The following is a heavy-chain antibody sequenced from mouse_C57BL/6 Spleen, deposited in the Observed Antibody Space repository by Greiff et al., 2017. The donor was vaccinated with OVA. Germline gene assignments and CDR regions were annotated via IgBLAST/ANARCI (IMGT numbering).Heavy chain of an antibody. CDR1: GYTFTSYW. V-gene: IGHV1-59*01. CDR3: ARGDYGEAY. J-gene: IGHJ2*01. D-gene: IGHD2-4*01. CDR2: IDPSDSYT. Sequence: QVQLKQPGAELVRPGTSVKLSCKASGYTFTSYWMHWVKQRPGQGLEWIGVIDPSDSYTNYNQKFKGKATLTVDTSSSTAYMQLSSLTSEDSAVYYCARGDYGEAYWGQGTTLTVSS.